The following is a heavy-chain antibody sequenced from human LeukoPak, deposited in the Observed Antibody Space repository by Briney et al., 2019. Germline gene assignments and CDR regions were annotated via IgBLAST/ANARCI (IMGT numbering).Heavy chain of an antibody. Sequence: ASVKVSCKASGYTFTSYGISWVRQAPGQGLEWMGWINPSSGGTNYAQKFQGRVTMTRDTSISTAYMELSRLRSDDTAVYYCARDLEAAVAGYDYWGQGTLVTVSS. CDR1: GYTFTSYG. D-gene: IGHD6-19*01. J-gene: IGHJ4*02. V-gene: IGHV1-2*02. CDR2: INPSSGGT. CDR3: ARDLEAAVAGYDY.